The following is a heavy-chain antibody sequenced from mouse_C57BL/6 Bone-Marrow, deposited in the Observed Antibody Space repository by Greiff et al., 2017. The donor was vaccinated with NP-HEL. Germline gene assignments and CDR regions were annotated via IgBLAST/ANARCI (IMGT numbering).Heavy chain of an antibody. Sequence: QVQLQQSGAELARPGASVKLSCKASGYTFTSYGISWVKQRTGQGLEWIGEIYPRSGNTYYNEKFKGKATLTADKSSSTAYRELRSLTSEDSAVYFCAPPITTVVATNFDVWGTGTTVTVSS. CDR1: GYTFTSYG. J-gene: IGHJ1*03. V-gene: IGHV1-81*01. CDR3: APPITTVVATNFDV. CDR2: IYPRSGNT. D-gene: IGHD1-1*01.